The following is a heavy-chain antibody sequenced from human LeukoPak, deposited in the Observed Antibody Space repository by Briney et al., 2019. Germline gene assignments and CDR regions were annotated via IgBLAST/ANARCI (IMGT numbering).Heavy chain of an antibody. D-gene: IGHD6-13*01. J-gene: IGHJ3*02. CDR1: GASLSTYY. CDR2: VNYSGST. Sequence: SETLSLTCTVSGASLSTYYWTWIRQPPGKGLEWIGYVNYSGSTNYNPSLKSRVTISVDTSKNQFSLKLSSVTAADTAVYYCARNFGLYSSSPNAFDIWGQGTMVTVSS. V-gene: IGHV4-59*08. CDR3: ARNFGLYSSSPNAFDI.